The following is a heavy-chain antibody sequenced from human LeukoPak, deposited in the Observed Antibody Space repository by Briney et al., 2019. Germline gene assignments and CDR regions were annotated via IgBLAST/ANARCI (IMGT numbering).Heavy chain of an antibody. CDR3: ARDLGVATSGTFY. CDR2: IYSGGST. Sequence: PGGSLRLSCAASGFTVSNNYMSWVRQAPGKGLEWVSLIYSGGSTYYADSVKGRFTIPRDNSKNTLYLQMNSLRAEDTAVYYCARDLGVATSGTFYWGQGTLVTVSS. J-gene: IGHJ4*02. CDR1: GFTVSNNY. D-gene: IGHD6-13*01. V-gene: IGHV3-66*01.